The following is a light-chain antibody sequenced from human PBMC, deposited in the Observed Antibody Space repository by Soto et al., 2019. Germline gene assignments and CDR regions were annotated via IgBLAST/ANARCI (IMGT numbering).Light chain of an antibody. V-gene: IGLV2-14*01. CDR3: SSYTTTSTYV. Sequence: QSVLTQPASVSGSPGQSITISCTGSSSAVGGYNYVSWYQQYPGKAPKLIIYHVSNPPSGVSDRFSGSKSGNSASLTISGLQAEDEADYYCSSYTTTSTYVFGTGTKVTVL. CDR1: SSAVGGYNY. CDR2: HVS. J-gene: IGLJ1*01.